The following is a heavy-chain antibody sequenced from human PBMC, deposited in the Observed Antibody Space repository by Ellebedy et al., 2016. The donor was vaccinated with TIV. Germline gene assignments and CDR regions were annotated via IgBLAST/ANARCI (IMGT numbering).Heavy chain of an antibody. V-gene: IGHV4-39*07. CDR3: ARRGSVSGSRGYYFDY. CDR2: LNYGGES. CDR1: GDSISATNYF. J-gene: IGHJ4*02. Sequence: MPSETLSLTCIVSGDSISATNYFWGWIRQPPGKGLEWIGSLNYGGESYFDPSLKSRVTMSLDTSKNQFSLKVNSVTAADTAIYYCARRGSVSGSRGYYFDYWGQGTQVAVSS. D-gene: IGHD3-10*01.